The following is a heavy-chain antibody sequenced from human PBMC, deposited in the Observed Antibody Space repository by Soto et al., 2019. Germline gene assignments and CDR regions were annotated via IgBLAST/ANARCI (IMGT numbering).Heavy chain of an antibody. V-gene: IGHV1-18*01. Sequence: QVQLVQSGAEVKKPGASVKVSCKASGYTFTSYGISWVRQAPGQGLEWMGWISAYNGNTNYAQKLQGRVTMTTDTSTSTAYMELRSLRSDDTAVYYCARVHHDSIWGSYRPNSAEYFQHWGQGTLVTVSS. CDR2: ISAYNGNT. CDR1: GYTFTSYG. D-gene: IGHD3-16*02. CDR3: ARVHHDSIWGSYRPNSAEYFQH. J-gene: IGHJ1*01.